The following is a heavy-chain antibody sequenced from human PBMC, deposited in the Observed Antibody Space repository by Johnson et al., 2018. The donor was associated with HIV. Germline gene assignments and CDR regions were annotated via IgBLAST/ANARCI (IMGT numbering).Heavy chain of an antibody. Sequence: QVQLVESGGGVVQPGRSLRLSCVASGFKFRNYGLHWVRQAPGKGLEWVAFISYDGSDTYYADSVKGRFTISRDNAKNTLYLQMNSLRAEDTAVYYSVIPCLDEDYDFWCGLHVAFDFWGLGTMVTVSS. CDR2: ISYDGSDT. J-gene: IGHJ3*01. CDR3: VIPCLDEDYDFWCGLHVAFDF. V-gene: IGHV3-30*03. CDR1: GFKFRNYG. D-gene: IGHD3-3*01.